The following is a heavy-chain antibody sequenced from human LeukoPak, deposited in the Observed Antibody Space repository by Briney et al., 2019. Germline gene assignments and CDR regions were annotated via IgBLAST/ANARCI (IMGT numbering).Heavy chain of an antibody. J-gene: IGHJ4*02. CDR2: MNPNSGNT. Sequence: ASVKVSCKASGYTFTSYDISWVRQATGQGLEWMGWMNPNSGNTGYAQKFQGRVTMTRNTSISTAYMELSSLRSEDTAVYYCARGHDYGGNSGLGYWGQGTLVTVSS. D-gene: IGHD4-23*01. CDR3: ARGHDYGGNSGLGY. V-gene: IGHV1-8*01. CDR1: GYTFTSYD.